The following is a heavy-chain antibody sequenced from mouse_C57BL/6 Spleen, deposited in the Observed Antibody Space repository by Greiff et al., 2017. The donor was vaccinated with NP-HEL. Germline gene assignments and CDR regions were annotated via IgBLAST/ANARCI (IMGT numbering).Heavy chain of an antibody. CDR1: GYTFTSYW. D-gene: IGHD1-1*01. CDR3: AREYYGSIPFDY. CDR2: IDPSDSYT. Sequence: QVHVKQPGAELVMPGASVKLSCKASGYTFTSYWMHWVKQRPGQGLEWIGEIDPSDSYTNYNQKFKGKSTLTVDKSSSTAYMQLSSLTSEDSAVYYCAREYYGSIPFDYWGQGTTLTVSS. V-gene: IGHV1-69*01. J-gene: IGHJ2*01.